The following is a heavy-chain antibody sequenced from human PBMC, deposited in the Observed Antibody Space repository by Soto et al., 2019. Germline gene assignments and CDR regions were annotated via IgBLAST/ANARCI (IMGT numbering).Heavy chain of an antibody. CDR2: IYPGDSDT. CDR3: ARHKTYDSSGHMFYYYYYGMDV. D-gene: IGHD3-22*01. J-gene: IGHJ6*02. V-gene: IGHV5-51*01. Sequence: GESLKISCKGSGYSFTSYWIGWVRQMPGKGLEWMGIIYPGDSDTRYSPSFQGQVTISADKSISTAYLQWSSLKASDTAMYYCARHKTYDSSGHMFYYYYYGMDVWGQGTTVTVSS. CDR1: GYSFTSYW.